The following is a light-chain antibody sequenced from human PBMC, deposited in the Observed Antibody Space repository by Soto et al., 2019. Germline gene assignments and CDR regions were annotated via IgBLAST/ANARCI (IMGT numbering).Light chain of an antibody. CDR1: SSNIGAPYD. J-gene: IGLJ1*01. Sequence: QSVLTQPPSLSAAPGEKVTITCSGSSSNIGAPYDVHWYQHLPGTAPKLLIYGDNNRPSGVPDRFSGSKSGTSASLAITRLQAEDEADYYCQSYDISLHNYVFGTGTKVTVL. CDR3: QSYDISLHNYV. CDR2: GDN. V-gene: IGLV1-40*01.